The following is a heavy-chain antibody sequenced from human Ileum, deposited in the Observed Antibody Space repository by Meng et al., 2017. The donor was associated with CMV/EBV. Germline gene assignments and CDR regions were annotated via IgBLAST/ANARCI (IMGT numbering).Heavy chain of an antibody. CDR3: ARGESRGYYYFDY. V-gene: IGHV4-4*07. Sequence: QGPRQESGPGLVRHSWTLSLTCTVSGDSISNYFWSWIRQPAGKKLEWIGRISPSGNINYIPSLKGRVTMSLDTSNNQIFLNLTSVTAADTALYYCARGESRGYYYFDYWGQGILVTVSS. CDR1: GDSISNYF. D-gene: IGHD3-22*01. CDR2: ISPSGNI. J-gene: IGHJ4*02.